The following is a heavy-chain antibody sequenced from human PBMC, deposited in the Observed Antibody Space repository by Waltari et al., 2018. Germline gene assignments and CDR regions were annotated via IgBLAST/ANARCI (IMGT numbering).Heavy chain of an antibody. V-gene: IGHV4-38-2*01. D-gene: IGHD6-13*01. J-gene: IGHJ6*03. Sequence: QVPLQESGPGPVKPWETLSLTCAVSGYSIRRGYYWGWYRPHPGKGLEWIGNIYHSGSTHYNPSLKSRVTISVDTSKNQFSLKLSSVTAADTAVYYCARRAAITAAGPTYYMDVWGKGTTVTVSS. CDR2: IYHSGST. CDR3: ARRAAITAAGPTYYMDV. CDR1: GYSIRRGYY.